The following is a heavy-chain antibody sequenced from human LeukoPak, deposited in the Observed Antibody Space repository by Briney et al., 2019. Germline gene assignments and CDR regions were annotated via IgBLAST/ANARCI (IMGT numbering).Heavy chain of an antibody. V-gene: IGHV3-23*01. CDR2: ISGSGGST. J-gene: IGHJ4*02. CDR3: AKDTNPANMNLNFDY. D-gene: IGHD2/OR15-2a*01. CDR1: GFIFSSYA. Sequence: GGSLRLSCAASGFIFSSYAMSWVRQAPGKGLEWVSLISGSGGSTYYADSVKGRFTISRDNSKNTLCLHMNSLGAEDTAVYYCAKDTNPANMNLNFDYWGQGILVTVSS.